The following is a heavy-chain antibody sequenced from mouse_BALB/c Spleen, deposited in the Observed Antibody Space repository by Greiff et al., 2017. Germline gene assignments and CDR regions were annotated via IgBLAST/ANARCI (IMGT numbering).Heavy chain of an antibody. J-gene: IGHJ3*01. Sequence: QVQLQQPGAELVKPGASVKLSCKASGYTFTSYYMYWVKQRPGQGLEWIGGINPSNGGTNFNEKFKSKATLTVDKSSSTAYMQLSSLTSEDSAVYYCTRWGGREGFAYWGQGTLVTVSA. V-gene: IGHV1S81*02. CDR1: GYTFTSYY. D-gene: IGHD3-3*01. CDR2: INPSNGGT. CDR3: TRWGGREGFAY.